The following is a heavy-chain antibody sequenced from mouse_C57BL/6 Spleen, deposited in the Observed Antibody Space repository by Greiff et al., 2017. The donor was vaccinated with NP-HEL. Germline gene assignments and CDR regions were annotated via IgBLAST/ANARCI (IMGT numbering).Heavy chain of an antibody. Sequence: EVKLMESGPGLVKPSQSLSLTCSVTGYSITSGYYWNWIRQFPGNKLEWMGYISYDGSNNYNPSLKNRISITRDTSKNQFFLKLNSVTTEDTATYYCARAAQAFYFDYWGQGTTLTVSS. J-gene: IGHJ2*01. V-gene: IGHV3-6*01. D-gene: IGHD3-2*02. CDR3: ARAAQAFYFDY. CDR1: GYSITSGYY. CDR2: ISYDGSN.